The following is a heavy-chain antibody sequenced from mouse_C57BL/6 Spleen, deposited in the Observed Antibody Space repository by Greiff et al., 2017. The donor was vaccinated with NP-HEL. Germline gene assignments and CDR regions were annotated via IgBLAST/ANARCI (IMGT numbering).Heavy chain of an antibody. CDR1: GFTFSDYG. Sequence: EVKLMESGGGLVKPGGSLKLSCAASGFTFSDYGMHWVRQAPEKGLEWVAYISSGSSTIYYADTVKGRFTISRDNAKNTLFLQMTSLRSEDTAMYYCARGLRQDYAMDYWGQGTSVTVSS. V-gene: IGHV5-17*01. CDR2: ISSGSSTI. CDR3: ARGLRQDYAMDY. J-gene: IGHJ4*01. D-gene: IGHD2-4*01.